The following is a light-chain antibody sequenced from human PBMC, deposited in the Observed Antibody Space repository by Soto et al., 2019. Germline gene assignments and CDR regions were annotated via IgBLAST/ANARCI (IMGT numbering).Light chain of an antibody. CDR2: GNS. CDR3: QSYDSSLSGSYVV. Sequence: QSVLTQPPSVSGAPGQRVTISCTGSSSNIGAGYDVHWYQQLPGTAPKLLIYGNSNRPSGVPDRFSGSKSGTSASLAITGLQAEAEADYYCQSYDSSLSGSYVVFGGGTQLTVL. V-gene: IGLV1-40*01. J-gene: IGLJ2*01. CDR1: SSNIGAGYD.